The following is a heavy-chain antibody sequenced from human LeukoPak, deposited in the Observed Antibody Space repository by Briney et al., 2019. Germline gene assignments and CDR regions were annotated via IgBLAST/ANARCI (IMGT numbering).Heavy chain of an antibody. CDR1: GFTFSSYG. CDR3: AKLFESGTYNNFFHY. Sequence: GGSLRLSCAASGFTFSSYGMSWVRLAPGKGLEWVSAITATSSSTHDADSVQGRFTISSDKSKNTLYLQMNSLRPEDTAIYYCAKLFESGTYNNFFHYWGQGTLVTVFS. CDR2: ITATSSST. J-gene: IGHJ4*02. V-gene: IGHV3-23*01. D-gene: IGHD3-10*01.